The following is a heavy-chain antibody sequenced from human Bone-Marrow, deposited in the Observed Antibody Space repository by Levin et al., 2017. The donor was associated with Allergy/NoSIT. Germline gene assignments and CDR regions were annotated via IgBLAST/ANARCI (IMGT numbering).Heavy chain of an antibody. CDR1: GFSFNDYT. CDR3: ARGVGVITYFDS. CDR2: ISPDGTSD. J-gene: IGHJ4*02. V-gene: IGHV3-30-3*01. Sequence: LSLTCAGSGFSFNDYTMHWVRQSPGKGLEWVALISPDGTSDFYAGSVKGRFTISRDNSRNTVYLQMDSLRPDDWAVYFCARGVGVITYFDSWGQGTQVSVSS. D-gene: IGHD3-10*01.